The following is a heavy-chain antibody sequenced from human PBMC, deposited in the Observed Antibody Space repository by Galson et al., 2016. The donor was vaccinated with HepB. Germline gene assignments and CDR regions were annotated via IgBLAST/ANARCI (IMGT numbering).Heavy chain of an antibody. D-gene: IGHD6-19*01. CDR1: GFTFDDYA. Sequence: SLRLSCAASGFTFDDYAMHWVRQVPGKGLEWVSGLNWNSDMIGYADSVKGRFTISRDNAKNSLYLQMSSLRPEDTALYYCAKDRSAVSVAADHWGQGTLVTVSS. CDR3: AKDRSAVSVAADH. J-gene: IGHJ4*02. V-gene: IGHV3-9*01. CDR2: LNWNSDMI.